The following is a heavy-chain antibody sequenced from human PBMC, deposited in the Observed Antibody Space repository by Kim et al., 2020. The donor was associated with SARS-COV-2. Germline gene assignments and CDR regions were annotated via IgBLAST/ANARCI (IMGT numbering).Heavy chain of an antibody. CDR2: IIPIFGAA. V-gene: IGHV1-69*13. CDR1: GGTFSSYA. Sequence: SVKVSCKASGGTFSSYAISWVRQAPGQGLEWMGGIIPIFGAANYAQKFQGRVTITADESTSTAYMELSSLRSEDTAVYYCASRYYYDSSGYYKAYYYYGMDVWGQGTTVTVSS. CDR3: ASRYYYDSSGYYKAYYYYGMDV. J-gene: IGHJ6*02. D-gene: IGHD3-22*01.